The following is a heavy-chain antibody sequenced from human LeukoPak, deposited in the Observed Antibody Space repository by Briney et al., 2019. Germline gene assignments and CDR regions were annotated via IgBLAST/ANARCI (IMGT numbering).Heavy chain of an antibody. CDR1: GYSFTSYW. D-gene: IGHD3-10*01. CDR2: IYPGDSDT. CDR3: ARLLASDGSGSYPTYYFDY. J-gene: IGHJ4*02. Sequence: PGESLKISCKGSGYSFTSYWIGWVRQMPGKGLEWMGIIYPGDSDTRYSPSFQGQVTISADKSISTAYLQWSSLKASDTAMYYCARLLASDGSGSYPTYYFDYWGQGTLVTVSS. V-gene: IGHV5-51*01.